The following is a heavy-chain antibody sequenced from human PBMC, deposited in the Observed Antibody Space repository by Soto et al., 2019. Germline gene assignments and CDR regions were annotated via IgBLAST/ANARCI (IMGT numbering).Heavy chain of an antibody. CDR3: ARVSGIYYYGMDV. Sequence: SETLSLTCAAYGGCLSSYYWCWIRQPPGKGLEWIGEITHSGSTDYNPSLKSRVTISVDTSKNQFSLKLSSVTAADTAVYYCARVSGIYYYGMDVWGQGTTVT. CDR2: ITHSGST. CDR1: GGCLSSYY. V-gene: IGHV4-34*01. J-gene: IGHJ6*02. D-gene: IGHD3-10*01.